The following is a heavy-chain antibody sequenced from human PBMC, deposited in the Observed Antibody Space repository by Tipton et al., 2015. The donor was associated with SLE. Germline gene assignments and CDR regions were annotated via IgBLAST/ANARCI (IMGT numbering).Heavy chain of an antibody. Sequence: TLSLTCTVSGGSISSYYWSWIRQPPGKGLEWIGYIYYSGSTNYNPSLKSRVTISVDTSKNRFSLKLSSVTAADTAVYYCARKNPYDFWSGYDAFDIWGQGTMVTVSS. CDR2: IYYSGST. CDR3: ARKNPYDFWSGYDAFDI. V-gene: IGHV4-59*01. J-gene: IGHJ3*02. D-gene: IGHD3-3*01. CDR1: GGSISSYY.